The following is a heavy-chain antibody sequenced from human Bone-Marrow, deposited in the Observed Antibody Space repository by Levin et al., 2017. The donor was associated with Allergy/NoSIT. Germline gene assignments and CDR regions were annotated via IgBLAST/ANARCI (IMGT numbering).Heavy chain of an antibody. D-gene: IGHD5-12*01. V-gene: IGHV4-39*06. CDR2: IYNTGSN. J-gene: IGHJ5*02. CDR1: GAALRSSEYY. Sequence: NSSETLSLTCSVSGAALRSSEYYWAWLRQSSGKGLEWVGSIYNTGSNYSSPSLKRRVSISVDTSRNQFTLRLSSVTAADTAVYYCVRGDRYSASGWFDPWGQGILVTVSS. CDR3: VRGDRYSASGWFDP.